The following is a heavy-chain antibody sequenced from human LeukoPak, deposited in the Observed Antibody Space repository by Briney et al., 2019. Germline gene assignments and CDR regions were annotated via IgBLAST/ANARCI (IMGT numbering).Heavy chain of an antibody. D-gene: IGHD2/OR15-2a*01. CDR2: INSDGSWT. CDR1: GFTFSNAW. J-gene: IGHJ4*02. Sequence: PGGSLRLSCAASGFTFSNAWMHWVRQAPGKGLVWVSHINSDGSWTGYADSVKGRFTISKDNAKNTVSLQMNNLRAEDTAVYYCVTFYETYWGRGTLVTVSS. CDR3: VTFYETY. V-gene: IGHV3-74*01.